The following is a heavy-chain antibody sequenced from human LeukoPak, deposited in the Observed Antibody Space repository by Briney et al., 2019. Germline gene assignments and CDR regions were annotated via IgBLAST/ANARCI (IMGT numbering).Heavy chain of an antibody. CDR1: GYTFTSYG. CDR2: ISAYNGNT. V-gene: IGHV1-18*01. Sequence: GASVKVSCKASGYTFTSYGISWVRQAPGQGLEWMGWISAYNGNTNYAQKLQGRVTMTTDTSTSTAYMELRSLRSDDTAVYYCARVPPQLPNNRFDPWGQGTLVTVSS. CDR3: ARVPPQLPNNRFDP. D-gene: IGHD2-2*01. J-gene: IGHJ5*02.